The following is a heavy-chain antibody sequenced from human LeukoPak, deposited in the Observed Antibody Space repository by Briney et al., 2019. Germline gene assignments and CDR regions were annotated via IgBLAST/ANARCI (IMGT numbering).Heavy chain of an antibody. Sequence: SKTLSLTCTVSGGSISSYYWSWIRQPPGKGLEWIGYIYYSGSTNYNPSLKSRVTISVDTSKNQFSLKLSSVTAADTAVYYCARRGDYDFFDYWGQGTLVTVSS. CDR1: GGSISSYY. J-gene: IGHJ4*02. V-gene: IGHV4-59*01. CDR2: IYYSGST. CDR3: ARRGDYDFFDY. D-gene: IGHD3-3*01.